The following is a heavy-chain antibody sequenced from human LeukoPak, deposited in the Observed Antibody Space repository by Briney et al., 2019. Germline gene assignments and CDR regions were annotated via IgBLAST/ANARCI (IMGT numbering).Heavy chain of an antibody. D-gene: IGHD3-3*01. CDR3: ARDHQEWLLCRGFDY. Sequence: PGGSLRLSCAASGFTFSSYAMHWVRQAPGKGLEWVAVISYDGSNKYYADSVKGRFTISRDNSKNTLYLQMNSLRAEDTAVYYCARDHQEWLLCRGFDYWGQGTLVTVSS. CDR1: GFTFSSYA. V-gene: IGHV3-30*04. CDR2: ISYDGSNK. J-gene: IGHJ4*02.